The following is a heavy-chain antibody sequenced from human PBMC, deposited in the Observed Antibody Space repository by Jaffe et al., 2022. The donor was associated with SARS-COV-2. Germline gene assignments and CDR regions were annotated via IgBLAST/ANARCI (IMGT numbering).Heavy chain of an antibody. D-gene: IGHD3-16*02. V-gene: IGHV3-72*01. J-gene: IGHJ6*02. CDR1: GFTFSDHY. Sequence: EVQLVESGGGLVQPGGSLRLSCAASGFTFSDHYMDWVRQAPGKGLEWVGRTRNKANSYTTEYAASVKGRFTISRDDSKNSLYLQMNSLKTEDTAVYYCARVYLGRYYYGMDVWGQGTTVTVSS. CDR2: TRNKANSYTT. CDR3: ARVYLGRYYYGMDV.